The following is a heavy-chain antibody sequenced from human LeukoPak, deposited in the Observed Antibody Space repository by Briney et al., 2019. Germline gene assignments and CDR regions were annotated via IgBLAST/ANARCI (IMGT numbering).Heavy chain of an antibody. Sequence: GGSLRLSCAASGFTFSTYAMHWVRQAPGKGLEWISYMSSSGGTIYYADSVKGRFTVSRDNAKNSLYLQMNSLRAEDTAVYYCARDKDYGSGSDYNEYVFDFWGQGTMVTVSS. CDR1: GFTFSTYA. V-gene: IGHV3-48*04. CDR2: MSSSGGTI. D-gene: IGHD3-10*01. CDR3: ARDKDYGSGSDYNEYVFDF. J-gene: IGHJ3*01.